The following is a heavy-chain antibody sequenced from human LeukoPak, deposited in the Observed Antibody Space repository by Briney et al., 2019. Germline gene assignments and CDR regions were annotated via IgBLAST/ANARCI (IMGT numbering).Heavy chain of an antibody. CDR2: ISNSGDNA. CDR3: AREGLGAAAGTFDY. Sequence: PGGSLRLSCAASGFTFSSYAMSWVRQAPGKGLGWVSIISNSGDNADYADSVKGWFTISRDKSENTLSLQMNSLRVEDTAVYYCAREGLGAAAGTFDYWGQGTLVTVSS. CDR1: GFTFSSYA. D-gene: IGHD6-13*01. V-gene: IGHV3-23*01. J-gene: IGHJ4*02.